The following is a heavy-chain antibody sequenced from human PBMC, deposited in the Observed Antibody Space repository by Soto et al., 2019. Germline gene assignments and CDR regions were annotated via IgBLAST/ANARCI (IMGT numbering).Heavy chain of an antibody. J-gene: IGHJ4*02. V-gene: IGHV4-39*01. CDR3: ARLFPRVVPAAIYFDY. CDR1: GGSISSSNYY. D-gene: IGHD2-2*01. CDR2: IYYSGST. Sequence: SETLSLTCTVSGGSISSSNYYWGWIRQPPGRGLEWIGSIYYSGSTYYNPSLKSRVTISVDTSKNQFSLKLSSVTAADTAVYYCARLFPRVVPAAIYFDYWGQGTLVTVS.